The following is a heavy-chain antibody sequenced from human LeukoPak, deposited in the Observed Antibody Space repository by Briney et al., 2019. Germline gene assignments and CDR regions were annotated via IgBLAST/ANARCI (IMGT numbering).Heavy chain of an antibody. Sequence: GGSLRLSCAVSGFTFSSYSMNWVRQAPGKGLEWVSTISGSGGSTYYADSVKGRFTISRDNSKNTLYLQMNSLRAEDTAVYYCAFCRAGSAACSFDYWGQGTLVTVSS. J-gene: IGHJ4*02. CDR2: ISGSGGST. CDR1: GFTFSSYS. D-gene: IGHD3-10*01. CDR3: AFCRAGSAACSFDY. V-gene: IGHV3-23*01.